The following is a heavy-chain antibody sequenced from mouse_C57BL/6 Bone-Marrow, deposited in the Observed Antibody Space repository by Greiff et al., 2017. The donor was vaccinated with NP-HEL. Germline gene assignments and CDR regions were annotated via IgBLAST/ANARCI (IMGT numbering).Heavy chain of an antibody. CDR3: ARKAYDYDWFAY. Sequence: EVKVVESGGGLVQPGGSLKLSCAASGFTFSDYYMYWVRQTPEKRLEWVAYISNGGGSTYYPDTVKGRFTISRDNAKNTLYLQMSRLKSEDTAMYYCARKAYDYDWFAYWGQGTLVTVSA. CDR2: ISNGGGST. V-gene: IGHV5-12*01. J-gene: IGHJ3*01. D-gene: IGHD2-4*01. CDR1: GFTFSDYY.